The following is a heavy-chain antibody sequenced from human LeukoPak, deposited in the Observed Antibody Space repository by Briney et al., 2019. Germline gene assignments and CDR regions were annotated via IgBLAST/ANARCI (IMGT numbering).Heavy chain of an antibody. V-gene: IGHV1-2*02. Sequence: ASVKVSCKASGYTFTGYYMHWVRQAPGQGLEWMGWINPNSGGTNYAQKFQGRVTTTRDTSISTAYMELSRLRSDDTAVYYCARDSYGPAVTDAFDIWGQGTMVTVSS. CDR1: GYTFTGYY. CDR3: ARDSYGPAVTDAFDI. J-gene: IGHJ3*02. CDR2: INPNSGGT. D-gene: IGHD2-2*01.